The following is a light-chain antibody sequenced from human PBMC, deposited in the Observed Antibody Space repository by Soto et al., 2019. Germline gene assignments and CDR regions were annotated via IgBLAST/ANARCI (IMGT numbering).Light chain of an antibody. CDR2: EGS. Sequence: QSALTQPASVSGSPGQSITISCTGASSDVGSYNLVSWYQQHPDKAPKVIIYEGSKRPSGISNRFSGSRSAYTASLTISGLQAEDEADYYCCSYAGSSTWLFGGGTKLTVL. CDR1: SSDVGSYNL. J-gene: IGLJ3*02. V-gene: IGLV2-23*01. CDR3: CSYAGSSTWL.